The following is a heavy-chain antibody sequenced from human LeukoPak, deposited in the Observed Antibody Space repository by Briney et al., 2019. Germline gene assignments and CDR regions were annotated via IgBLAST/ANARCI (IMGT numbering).Heavy chain of an antibody. D-gene: IGHD2-2*01. CDR2: IRYDGSNK. J-gene: IGHJ3*02. V-gene: IGHV3-30*02. Sequence: TGGYLRLSCAASGFTFSSYGMHWVRQAPGKGLEWVAFIRYDGSNKYYADSVKGRFTISRDNSKNTLYLQMNSLRAEDTAVYYCAKVQVPAAEYDAFDIWGQGTMVTVSS. CDR3: AKVQVPAAEYDAFDI. CDR1: GFTFSSYG.